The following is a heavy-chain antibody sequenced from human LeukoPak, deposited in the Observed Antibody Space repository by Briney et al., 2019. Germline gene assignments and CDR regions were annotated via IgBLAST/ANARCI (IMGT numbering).Heavy chain of an antibody. CDR1: GFTFSSCS. V-gene: IGHV3-21*01. CDR3: ARGGEVLLWFGELLSDY. D-gene: IGHD3-10*01. CDR2: ISSSSSYI. Sequence: GGSLRLSCAASGFTFSSCSMNWVRQAPGKGLEWVSSISSSSSYIYYADSVKGRFTISRDNAKNSLYLQMNSLRAEDTAVYYCARGGEVLLWFGELLSDYWGQGTLVTVSS. J-gene: IGHJ4*02.